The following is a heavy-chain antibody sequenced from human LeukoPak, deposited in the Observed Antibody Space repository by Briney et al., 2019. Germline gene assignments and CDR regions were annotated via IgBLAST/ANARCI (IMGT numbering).Heavy chain of an antibody. CDR2: IYYSGST. Sequence: PSETLSLTCSVSGGSISSYYWSWIRQPPGKGLEWIGYIYYSGSTNYNPSLKSRVTISVDTSKNQFSLKLSSVTAADTAVYYCARVPLWFGELYASWFDYWGQGTLVTVSS. V-gene: IGHV4-59*01. D-gene: IGHD3-10*01. CDR1: GGSISSYY. J-gene: IGHJ4*02. CDR3: ARVPLWFGELYASWFDY.